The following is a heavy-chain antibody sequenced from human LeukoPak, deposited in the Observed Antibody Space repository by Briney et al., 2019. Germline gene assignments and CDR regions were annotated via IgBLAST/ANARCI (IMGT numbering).Heavy chain of an antibody. J-gene: IGHJ4*02. V-gene: IGHV3-20*04. CDR2: ISGSGTSA. CDR1: GFTFDDYG. Sequence: GGSLRLSCAASGFTFDDYGMSWVRQAPGKGLEWVSVISGSGTSADYADSVQGRFTISRDNAKISLYLQMNSLRAEDTAVYYCARDFKAAAGAFDSWGQGTLVTVSS. D-gene: IGHD6-13*01. CDR3: ARDFKAAAGAFDS.